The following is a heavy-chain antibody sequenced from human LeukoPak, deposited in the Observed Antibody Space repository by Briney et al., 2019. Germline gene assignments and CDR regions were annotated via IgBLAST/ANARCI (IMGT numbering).Heavy chain of an antibody. J-gene: IGHJ4*02. CDR3: ARKSGSSGYPFDY. V-gene: IGHV3-20*04. CDR1: GFTFDDYG. CDR2: INWNGGST. Sequence: GGSLRLSCAASGFTFDDYGINWVRQAPGKGLEWVSGINWNGGSTSYADSVKGRFTISRDNAKNSLYLQMNSLRAEDTAVYYCARKSGSSGYPFDYWGQGTVVTVSS. D-gene: IGHD3-22*01.